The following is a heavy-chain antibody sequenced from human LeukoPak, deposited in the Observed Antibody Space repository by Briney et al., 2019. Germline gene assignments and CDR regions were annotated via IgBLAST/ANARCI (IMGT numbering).Heavy chain of an antibody. CDR2: IYHSGST. D-gene: IGHD2-2*01. V-gene: IGHV4-30-2*01. CDR3: ARDQVRGYCSSTSCHRRWFDP. J-gene: IGHJ5*02. Sequence: SETLSLTCTVSGGSISSGGYYWSWIRQPPGKGLEWIGYIYHSGSTYYNPSLKSRVTISVDRSKNQFSLKLSSVTAADTAVYYCARDQVRGYCSSTSCHRRWFDPWGQGTLVTVSS. CDR1: GGSISSGGYY.